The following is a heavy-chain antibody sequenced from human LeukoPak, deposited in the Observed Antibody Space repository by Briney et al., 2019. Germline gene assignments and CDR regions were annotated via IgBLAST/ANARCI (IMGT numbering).Heavy chain of an antibody. CDR3: ARVMDFWFGSYKDGEYFQH. V-gene: IGHV1-18*01. CDR2: ISAYNGNT. J-gene: IGHJ1*01. D-gene: IGHD3-3*01. Sequence: ASVKDSCKASGYTLTSYGISWVRQATGQGLEWMEWISAYNGNTNYAQKLQGRVTMTTDTSTSTAYMELRSLRSDDTAVYYCARVMDFWFGSYKDGEYFQHWGQGTLITVFS. CDR1: GYTLTSYG.